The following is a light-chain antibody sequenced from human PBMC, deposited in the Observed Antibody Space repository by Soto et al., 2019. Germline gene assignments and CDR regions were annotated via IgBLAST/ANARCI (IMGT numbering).Light chain of an antibody. V-gene: IGKV1-33*01. CDR3: QQYDYLPLT. CDR1: QDINTY. Sequence: DIQMTQSPPSLSASVGGRVTITRQASQDINTYLNWYQQTPGKAPKLLSYDASNLETGVPSRFSGSGSGTDFTFTISSLKPEDIETYYCQQYDYLPLTFGGGTKVDIK. CDR2: DAS. J-gene: IGKJ4*01.